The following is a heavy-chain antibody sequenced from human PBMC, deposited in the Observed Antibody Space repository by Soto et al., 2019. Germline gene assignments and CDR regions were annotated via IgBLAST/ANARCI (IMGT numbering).Heavy chain of an antibody. D-gene: IGHD3-3*01. CDR3: ARGIIGITIFGVGPDLYYMDV. V-gene: IGHV4-31*03. CDR1: GGSISSGGYY. Sequence: SETLSLTCTVSGGSISSGGYYWSWIRQHPGKGLEWIGYIYYSGSTNYNPSLKSRVTISVDTSKNQFSLKLSSVTAADTAVYYCARGIIGITIFGVGPDLYYMDVWGKGTTVTVSS. J-gene: IGHJ6*03. CDR2: IYYSGST.